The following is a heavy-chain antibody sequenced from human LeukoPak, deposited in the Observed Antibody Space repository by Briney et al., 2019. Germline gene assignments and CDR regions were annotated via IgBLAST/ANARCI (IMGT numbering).Heavy chain of an antibody. CDR2: INHSGST. V-gene: IGHV4-34*01. J-gene: IGHJ3*02. Sequence: SETLSLTCAVYGGSFSGYYWSWIRQPPGKGLEWIGEINHSGSTNYNPSLKSRVTISVDTSKNRFSLKLSSVTAADTGVYFCARRLNGDETYAFDIWGQGAMVTVSS. CDR3: ARRLNGDETYAFDI. CDR1: GGSFSGYY. D-gene: IGHD7-27*01.